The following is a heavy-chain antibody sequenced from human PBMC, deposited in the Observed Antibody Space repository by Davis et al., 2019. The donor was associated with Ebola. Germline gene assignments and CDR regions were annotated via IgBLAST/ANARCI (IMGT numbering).Heavy chain of an antibody. CDR1: GFTFDDYA. Sequence: GGSLRLSCAASGFTFDDYAMHWVRQAPGKGLEWVSGISWNSGSIGYADSVKGRFTISRDNAKNSLYLQMNSLRAEDTALYYCAKDGSLYSGYTYGMDVWGKGTTVTVSS. J-gene: IGHJ6*04. CDR2: ISWNSGSI. D-gene: IGHD5-12*01. CDR3: AKDGSLYSGYTYGMDV. V-gene: IGHV3-9*01.